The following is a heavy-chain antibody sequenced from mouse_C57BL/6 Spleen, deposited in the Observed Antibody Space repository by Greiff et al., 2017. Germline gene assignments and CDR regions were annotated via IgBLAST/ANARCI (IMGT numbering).Heavy chain of an antibody. J-gene: IGHJ4*01. CDR1: GYTFTSYW. CDR2: IYPSDSET. CDR3: ARLTAQAFAMDY. D-gene: IGHD3-2*02. Sequence: QVQLQQPGAELVRPGSSVKLSCKASGYTFTSYWMDWVKQRPGQGLEWIGNIYPSDSETHYNQKFKDKATLTVDKSSSTAYMQLSSLTSEDSAVYYCARLTAQAFAMDYWGQGTSVTVSS. V-gene: IGHV1-61*01.